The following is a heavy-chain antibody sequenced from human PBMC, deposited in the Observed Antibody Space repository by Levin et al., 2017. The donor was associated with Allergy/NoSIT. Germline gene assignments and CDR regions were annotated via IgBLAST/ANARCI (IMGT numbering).Heavy chain of an antibody. D-gene: IGHD5-18*01. J-gene: IGHJ3*02. CDR2: IYYSGST. Sequence: KSSETLSLTCTVSGGSISSSSYYWGWIRQPPGKGLEWIGSIYYSGSTYYNPSLKSRVTISVDTSKNQFSLKLSSVTAADTAVYYCARLGWIQLWLARGLGDHAFDIWGQGTMVTVSS. CDR1: GGSISSSSYY. V-gene: IGHV4-39*01. CDR3: ARLGWIQLWLARGLGDHAFDI.